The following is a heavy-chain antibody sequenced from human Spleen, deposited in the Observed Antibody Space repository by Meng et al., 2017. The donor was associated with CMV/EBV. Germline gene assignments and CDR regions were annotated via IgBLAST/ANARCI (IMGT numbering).Heavy chain of an antibody. D-gene: IGHD3-3*01. Sequence: SETLSLTCTVSGGSISSSDYYWGWIRQPPGKGLEWIGSIYHSGSTYYNPSLKSRVTISVDTSNDQFSLTLNSVTAADTAVYYCASDDFWGGMDVWGQGTTVTVSS. CDR1: GGSISSSDYY. CDR2: IYHSGST. V-gene: IGHV4-39*07. J-gene: IGHJ6*02. CDR3: ASDDFWGGMDV.